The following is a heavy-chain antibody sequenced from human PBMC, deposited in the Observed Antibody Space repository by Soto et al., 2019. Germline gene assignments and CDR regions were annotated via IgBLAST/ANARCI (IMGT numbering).Heavy chain of an antibody. CDR3: ASHFTGVLVLGTSPPGGDNYGWDV. CDR2: IIPIVDIP. V-gene: IGHV1-69*02. CDR1: GGTFSRYT. Sequence: QVQLVQSGAEVKKPGSSVKVSCKASGGTFSRYTFTWVRQAPGQGLEWMGRIIPIVDIPNYAQNFQGRVTITADKSTGTAYMELSSLTSADTAVYYCASHFTGVLVLGTSPPGGDNYGWDVWGQGTTVSVS. D-gene: IGHD2-15*01. J-gene: IGHJ6*02.